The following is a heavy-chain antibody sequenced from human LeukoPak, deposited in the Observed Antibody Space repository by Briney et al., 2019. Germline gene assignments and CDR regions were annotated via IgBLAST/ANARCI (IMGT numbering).Heavy chain of an antibody. J-gene: IGHJ3*02. Sequence: GGSLRLSCAASGFTFSSYAMSWVRQAPGKGLEWVSLIYSDGSTHYADSVKGRFSISRDNSKNTLHLQMNSLRVADTAVYYCARPFDIWGQGTLVTVSS. CDR3: ARPFDI. CDR1: GFTFSSYA. CDR2: IYSDGST. V-gene: IGHV3-66*01.